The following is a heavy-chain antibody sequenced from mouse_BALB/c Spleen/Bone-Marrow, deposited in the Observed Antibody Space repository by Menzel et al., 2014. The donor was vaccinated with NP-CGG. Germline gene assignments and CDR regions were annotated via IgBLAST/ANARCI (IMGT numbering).Heavy chain of an antibody. J-gene: IGHJ4*01. V-gene: IGHV2-5*01. CDR2: IWRGGST. CDR1: GFSLTSYG. Sequence: LVQPSQSLSITCTVSGFSLTSYGVHWVRQSPGKGLEWLGVIWRGGSTDYNAAFMSRLSITKDNSKSQVFLKMNSLQADDTAIYYCAKIGTTTGAMDYWGQGTSVTVSS. D-gene: IGHD2-14*01. CDR3: AKIGTTTGAMDY.